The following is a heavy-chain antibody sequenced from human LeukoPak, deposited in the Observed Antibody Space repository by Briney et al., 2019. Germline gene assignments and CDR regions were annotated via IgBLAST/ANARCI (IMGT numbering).Heavy chain of an antibody. D-gene: IGHD2-21*01. CDR1: GGSISSYH. CDR3: ARSVSWGLLVRDDAFDI. Sequence: KPSETLSLTCTVSGGSISSYHWIWIRQPPGKGLEWIGYIHYSGSTNYNPSLKSRVTTSVDTSKKQFSLKLRSVTAADTAVYYCARSVSWGLLVRDDAFDIWGRGTMVTVSS. V-gene: IGHV4-59*08. J-gene: IGHJ3*02. CDR2: IHYSGST.